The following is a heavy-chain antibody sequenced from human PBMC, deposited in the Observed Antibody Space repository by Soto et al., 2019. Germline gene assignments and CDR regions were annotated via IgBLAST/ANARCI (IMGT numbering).Heavy chain of an antibody. Sequence: GASVKVSCKASGYTFTSYGISWVRQAPGQGLEWMGWISAYNGNTNYAQKLQGRVTMTTDTSTSTAYMELRSLRSDDTAVYYCARDRYPGIAAAGRRSPQTVFDYWGQGTLVTVSS. V-gene: IGHV1-18*04. CDR1: GYTFTSYG. D-gene: IGHD6-13*01. CDR3: ARDRYPGIAAAGRRSPQTVFDY. J-gene: IGHJ4*02. CDR2: ISAYNGNT.